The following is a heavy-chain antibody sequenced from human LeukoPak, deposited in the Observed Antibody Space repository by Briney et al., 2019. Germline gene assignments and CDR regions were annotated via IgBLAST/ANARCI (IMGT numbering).Heavy chain of an antibody. D-gene: IGHD1-26*01. V-gene: IGHV5-51*01. Sequence: GESLKISCKGSGYSFTTYWIGWVRQMPGKGLEWMGIIYPGDSDTRYSPSFQGQVTISADKSISTAYLQWSSLKASDTAMYYCARHRPVRVGTTPSEYYYVDVWGKGTTVTVSS. CDR1: GYSFTTYW. CDR2: IYPGDSDT. J-gene: IGHJ6*03. CDR3: ARHRPVRVGTTPSEYYYVDV.